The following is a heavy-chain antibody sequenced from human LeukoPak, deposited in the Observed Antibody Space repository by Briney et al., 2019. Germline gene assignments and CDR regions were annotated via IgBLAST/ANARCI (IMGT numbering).Heavy chain of an antibody. CDR1: GGSISSYY. Sequence: SETLSLTCTVSGGSISSYYWSWIRQPAGEGLEWIGRIYISGSTNYNPSLKGRVTMSVDTSKNQFSLKLSSVTAADTAVYYCAREFQQLAGIIGAFDIWGQGTMVTVSS. V-gene: IGHV4-4*07. D-gene: IGHD6-13*01. CDR2: IYISGST. CDR3: AREFQQLAGIIGAFDI. J-gene: IGHJ3*02.